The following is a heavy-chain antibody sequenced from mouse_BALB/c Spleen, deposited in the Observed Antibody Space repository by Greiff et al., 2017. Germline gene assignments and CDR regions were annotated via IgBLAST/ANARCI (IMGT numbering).Heavy chain of an antibody. CDR1: GYTFTSYW. CDR3: ARSGGLRGAMDY. CDR2: INPSTGYT. V-gene: IGHV1-7*01. J-gene: IGHJ4*01. D-gene: IGHD2-4*01. Sequence: QVQLKESGAELAKPGASVKMSCKASGYTFTSYWMHWVKQRPGQGLEWIGYINPSTGYTEYNQKFKDKATLTADKSSSTAYMQLSSLTSEDSAVYYCARSGGLRGAMDYWGQGTSVTVSS.